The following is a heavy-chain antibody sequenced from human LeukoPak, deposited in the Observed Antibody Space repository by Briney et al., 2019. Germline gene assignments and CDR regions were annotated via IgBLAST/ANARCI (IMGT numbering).Heavy chain of an antibody. CDR3: AKDGEMATIPYYFDY. D-gene: IGHD5-24*01. CDR2: ISGSGGST. J-gene: IGHJ4*02. V-gene: IGHV3-23*01. Sequence: PGGSLRLSCAASGFTFSSYGMSWVRQAPGKGLEWVSAISGSGGSTYYADSVKGRFTISRDNSKNTLYLQMNSLRAEDTAVYYCAKDGEMATIPYYFDYWGQGTLVTVSS. CDR1: GFTFSSYG.